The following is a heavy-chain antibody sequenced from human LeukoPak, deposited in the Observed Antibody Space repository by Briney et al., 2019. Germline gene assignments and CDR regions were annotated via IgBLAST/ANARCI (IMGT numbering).Heavy chain of an antibody. V-gene: IGHV4-34*01. CDR2: INHSGST. CDR3: ARHGVATWFDP. J-gene: IGHJ5*02. Sequence: PSETLSLTCAVYGGSFSGYYWSWIRQPPGKGLEWIGEINHSGSTNYNPSLKSRVTISVDTSKNQFSLKLSSVTAADTAVYYCARHGVATWFDPWGQGTLVTVSS. D-gene: IGHD3-10*01. CDR1: GGSFSGYY.